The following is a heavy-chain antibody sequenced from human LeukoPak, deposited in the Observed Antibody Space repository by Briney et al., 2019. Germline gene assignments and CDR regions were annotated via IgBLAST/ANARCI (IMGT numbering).Heavy chain of an antibody. CDR2: INAGNGNT. D-gene: IGHD5-18*01. CDR3: ARGGGHSYGLTGDYYYGKDV. CDR1: GYTFTSYA. J-gene: IGHJ6*02. V-gene: IGHV1-3*01. Sequence: ASVKVSCKASGYTFTSYAMHWVRQAPGQRLEWMGWINAGNGNTKYSQKFQGRVTITRDTSASTAYMELSSLRSEDTAVYYCARGGGHSYGLTGDYYYGKDVWGQGTTVTVSS.